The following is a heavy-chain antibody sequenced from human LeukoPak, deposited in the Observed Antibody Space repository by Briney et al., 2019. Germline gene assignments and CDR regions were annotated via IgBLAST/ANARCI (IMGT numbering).Heavy chain of an antibody. CDR1: GGSFSGYY. CDR2: IYYSGST. D-gene: IGHD4-17*01. J-gene: IGHJ2*01. Sequence: PSETLSLTCAVYGGSFSGYYWSWIRQPPGKGLEWIGYIYYSGSTNYNPSLKSRVTISVDTSKNQFSLKLSSVTAADTAVYYCARQWTTVTPRYTGDWYFDLWGRGTLVTVSS. CDR3: ARQWTTVTPRYTGDWYFDL. V-gene: IGHV4-59*08.